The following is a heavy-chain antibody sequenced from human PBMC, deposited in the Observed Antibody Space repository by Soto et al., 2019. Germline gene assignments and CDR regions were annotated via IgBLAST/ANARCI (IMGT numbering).Heavy chain of an antibody. J-gene: IGHJ3*02. CDR3: AKTEAWSVVGAFDI. Sequence: LRLSCAASGFTFDDYAMHWVRQAPGKGLEWVSGISWNSGSIGYADSVKGRLTISRDNAKNSLYLQMNSLRAEDTALYYCAKTEAWSVVGAFDIWGQGTMVTVSS. CDR2: ISWNSGSI. CDR1: GFTFDDYA. D-gene: IGHD3-3*01. V-gene: IGHV3-9*01.